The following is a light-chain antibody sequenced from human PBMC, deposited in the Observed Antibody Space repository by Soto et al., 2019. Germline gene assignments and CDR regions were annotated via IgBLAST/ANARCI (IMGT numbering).Light chain of an antibody. CDR2: EVT. J-gene: IGLJ3*02. CDR3: CSFAGATMWV. Sequence: QSVLTQPASVSGSPGQSITISCTGTSSDVGSYDLVSWYQHHPGNAPKLLIFEVTKRPSGISDRFSGSKSGNTASLTISGLQPEDESDYYCCSFAGATMWVFGGGTKLTVL. V-gene: IGLV2-23*02. CDR1: SSDVGSYDL.